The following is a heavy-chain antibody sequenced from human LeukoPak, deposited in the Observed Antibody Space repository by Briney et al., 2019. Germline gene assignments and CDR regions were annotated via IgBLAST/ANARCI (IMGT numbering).Heavy chain of an antibody. Sequence: GGSLRLSCAASGFTFSSYWMHWVRQAPGKGLVWVSRINGDGSSTYDADFVKGRFTITGDNAKNTVYLQMNSLRAEDTAVYYCATDSYSSSWYWSFDLWGRGALVTVSS. CDR3: ATDSYSSSWYWSFDL. CDR1: GFTFSSYW. V-gene: IGHV3-74*01. D-gene: IGHD6-13*01. J-gene: IGHJ2*01. CDR2: INGDGSST.